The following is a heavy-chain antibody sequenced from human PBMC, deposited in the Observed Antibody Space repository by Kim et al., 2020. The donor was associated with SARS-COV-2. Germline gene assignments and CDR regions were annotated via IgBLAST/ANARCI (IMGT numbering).Heavy chain of an antibody. V-gene: IGHV3-23*01. CDR3: AKDGYGSGSYYNGRYFDY. CDR1: GFTFSSYA. D-gene: IGHD3-10*01. J-gene: IGHJ4*02. CDR2: ISGSGGST. Sequence: GGSLRLSCAASGFTFSSYAMSWVRQAPGKGLEWVSAISGSGGSTYYADSVKGRFTISRDNSKNTLYLQMNSLRAEDTAVYYCAKDGYGSGSYYNGRYFDYWGQGTLVTVSS.